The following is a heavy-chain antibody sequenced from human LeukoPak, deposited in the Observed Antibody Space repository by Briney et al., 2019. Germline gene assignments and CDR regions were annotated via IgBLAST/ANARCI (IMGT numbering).Heavy chain of an antibody. Sequence: GGSLGLSCAASGFTFSSYSMNWVRQAPGKGLEWVSSISSSSSYIYYADSVKGRFTISRDNAKNSLYLQMNSLRAEDTAVYYCARVNSNHYYDSSGYDGYWGQGTLVTVSS. J-gene: IGHJ4*02. CDR3: ARVNSNHYYDSSGYDGY. D-gene: IGHD3-22*01. CDR1: GFTFSSYS. CDR2: ISSSSSYI. V-gene: IGHV3-21*01.